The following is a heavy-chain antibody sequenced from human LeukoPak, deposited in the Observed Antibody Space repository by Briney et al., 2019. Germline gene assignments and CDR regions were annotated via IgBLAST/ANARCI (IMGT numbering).Heavy chain of an antibody. J-gene: IGHJ4*02. CDR2: ISGSSSYI. D-gene: IGHD5-24*01. V-gene: IGHV3-21*01. CDR3: AKRGEMATKSLDY. Sequence: PGGSLRLSCAASGFTFSTYNMNWVRQAPGKGLEWVSSISGSSSYIYYADSVKGRFSISRDNAKNSLYLQMNSLRAEDTAVYYCAKRGEMATKSLDYWGQGTLVTVSS. CDR1: GFTFSTYN.